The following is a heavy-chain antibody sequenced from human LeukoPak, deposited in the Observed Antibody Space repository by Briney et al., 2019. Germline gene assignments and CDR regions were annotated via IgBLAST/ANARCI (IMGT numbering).Heavy chain of an antibody. CDR3: ARGKWLDRYYFDY. CDR1: GGSISSGGYS. Sequence: SSETLSLTCAVSGGSISSGGYSWSWIRQPPGKGLEWIGYIYHSGSTYYNPSLKSRVTISVDRSKNQFSLKLSSVTAADTAVYYCARGKWLDRYYFDYWGQGTLVTVSS. J-gene: IGHJ4*02. CDR2: IYHSGST. D-gene: IGHD6-19*01. V-gene: IGHV4-30-2*01.